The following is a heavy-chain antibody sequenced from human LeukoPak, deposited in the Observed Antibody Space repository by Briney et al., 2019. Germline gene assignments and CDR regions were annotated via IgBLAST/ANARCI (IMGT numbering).Heavy chain of an antibody. CDR2: ISYDGSNK. CDR3: AKSLEGATGGY. V-gene: IGHV3-30*18. Sequence: GGSLRLSCAASGFTFSSYGMHWVRQAPGKGLEWVAVISYDGSNKYYADSVKGRFTISRDNSKNTLYLQMNSPRAEDTAVYYCAKSLEGATGGYWGQGTLVTVSS. D-gene: IGHD1-26*01. J-gene: IGHJ4*02. CDR1: GFTFSSYG.